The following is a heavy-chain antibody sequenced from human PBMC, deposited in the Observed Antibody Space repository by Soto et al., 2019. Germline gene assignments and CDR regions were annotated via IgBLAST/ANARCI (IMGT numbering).Heavy chain of an antibody. V-gene: IGHV4-59*01. J-gene: IGHJ4*02. CDR1: GTSISSYY. D-gene: IGHD2-8*01. CDR2: IHYSGTT. Sequence: SETLSLTCTVSGTSISSYYWSWIRQPPGKGLEWIANIHYSGTTNYNPSLASRVTLSVDTSKNQFSLKMTSVTAADRAMYFCARYNSYAIDYWGRGTLLTVSS. CDR3: ARYNSYAIDY.